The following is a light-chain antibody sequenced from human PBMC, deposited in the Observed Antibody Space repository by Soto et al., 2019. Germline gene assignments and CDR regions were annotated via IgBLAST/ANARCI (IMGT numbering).Light chain of an antibody. J-gene: IGLJ3*02. V-gene: IGLV2-11*01. CDR3: CSYAGSYSRV. CDR2: DVS. CDR1: SSDVGGYNY. Sequence: QSVLTQPRSVSGSPGQSVTISCTGTSSDVGGYNYVSWYQHDPGKAPKLMISDVSKRPSGVPDRFSGSKSGNTASLTISGLQAEDEADYYCCSYAGSYSRVFGGGTKLTV.